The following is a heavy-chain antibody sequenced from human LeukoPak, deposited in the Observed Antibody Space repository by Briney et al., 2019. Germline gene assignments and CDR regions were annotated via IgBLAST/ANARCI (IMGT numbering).Heavy chain of an antibody. CDR1: GFSLSTSGVG. J-gene: IGHJ5*02. CDR3: AHITEVEVPLDWLLYHPNWFDP. Sequence: SGPTPVKPTQTLTLTCTFSGFSLSTSGVGVGWIRQPPGKALEWLALIYWDDDKRYSPSLKSRLAITKDTSKNQLVLTMTNMDPVDTATYYCAHITEVEVPLDWLLYHPNWFDPWGQGTLVTVSS. CDR2: IYWDDDK. V-gene: IGHV2-5*02. D-gene: IGHD3-9*01.